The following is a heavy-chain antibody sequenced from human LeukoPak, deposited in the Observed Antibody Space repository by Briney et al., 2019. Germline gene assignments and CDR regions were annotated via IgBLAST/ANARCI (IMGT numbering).Heavy chain of an antibody. J-gene: IGHJ4*02. V-gene: IGHV3-23*01. CDR3: ARGEYYDFWSGYSSGGYFDY. D-gene: IGHD3-3*01. CDR2: ISGSGGST. Sequence: GGSLRLSCAASGFTFSSYAMSWVRQAPGKGLEWVSAISGSGGSTYYADSVKGRFTISRDNSKNTLYLQMNSLRAEDTAVYYCARGEYYDFWSGYSSGGYFDYWGQGTLVTVSS. CDR1: GFTFSSYA.